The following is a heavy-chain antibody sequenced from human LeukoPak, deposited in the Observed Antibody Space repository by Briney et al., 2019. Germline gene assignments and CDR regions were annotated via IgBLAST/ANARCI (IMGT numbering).Heavy chain of an antibody. CDR2: IYYSGST. V-gene: IGHV4-59*01. CDR3: ARVRRYFDWSLVSIAFDY. CDR1: GGSISSYY. Sequence: PSETLSLTCTVSGGSISSYYWSWIRQPPGKGLEGIGYIYYSGSTNYNPSLESRVTISVDTSKNQFSLKLSSVTAADTAVYYCARVRRYFDWSLVSIAFDYWGQGTLVTVSS. D-gene: IGHD3-9*01. J-gene: IGHJ4*02.